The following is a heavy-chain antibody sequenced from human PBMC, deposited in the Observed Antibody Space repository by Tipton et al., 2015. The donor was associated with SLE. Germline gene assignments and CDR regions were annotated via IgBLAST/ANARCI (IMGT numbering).Heavy chain of an antibody. CDR2: ISNTGTV. Sequence: SLRLSCAASGFTFSGYEMNWVRQAPGKGLEWVSYISNTGTVHYADSVKGRFTISRDNSKNTLYLQINSLRADDTAVYYCARSPVDYWNGYSTWGQGTLVAVSS. CDR3: ARSPVDYWNGYST. D-gene: IGHD3-3*01. J-gene: IGHJ4*02. V-gene: IGHV3-48*03. CDR1: GFTFSGYE.